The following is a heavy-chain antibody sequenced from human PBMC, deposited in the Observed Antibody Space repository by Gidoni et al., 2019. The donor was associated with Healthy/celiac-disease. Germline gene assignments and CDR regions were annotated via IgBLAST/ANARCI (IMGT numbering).Heavy chain of an antibody. CDR3: ASDSSGYHPFRDYYYGMDV. D-gene: IGHD3-22*01. V-gene: IGHV4-38-2*02. Sequence: QVQLQESGPGLVKPSETLSLTCTVSGYSISSGYYWGWIRQPPGKGLEWIGSIYHSGSTYYNPSLKSRVTISVDTSKNQFSLKLSSVTAADTAVYYCASDSSGYHPFRDYYYGMDVWGQGTTVTVSS. CDR2: IYHSGST. J-gene: IGHJ6*02. CDR1: GYSISSGYY.